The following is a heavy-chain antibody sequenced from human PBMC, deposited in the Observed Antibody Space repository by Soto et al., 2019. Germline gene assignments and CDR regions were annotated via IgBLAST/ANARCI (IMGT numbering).Heavy chain of an antibody. D-gene: IGHD6-13*01. J-gene: IGHJ4*02. CDR3: ARGVAAAGTFDY. V-gene: IGHV1-69*13. Sequence: GASVKVSCKASGGTFSSYAISWVRQTPGQGLXWMXGIXXIXGXXXYXXXFQGRVTITADESTSTAYMELSSLRSEDTAVYYCARGVAAAGTFDYWGQGTLVTVSS. CDR2: IXXIXGXX. CDR1: GGTFSSYA.